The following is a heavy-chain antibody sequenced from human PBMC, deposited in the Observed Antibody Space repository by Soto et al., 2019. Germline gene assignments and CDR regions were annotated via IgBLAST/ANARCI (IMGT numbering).Heavy chain of an antibody. V-gene: IGHV4-59*08. J-gene: IGHJ4*02. D-gene: IGHD4-17*01. Sequence: SETLSLTCTVSGGSMSSYYWSWIRQPPGKGLEWIGYIYYSGSTNYNPSLKSRVTISVDTSKNQFSLKLSSVTAADTAVYYCARRAVSLYFDYWGQGTLVTVS. CDR1: GGSMSSYY. CDR2: IYYSGST. CDR3: ARRAVSLYFDY.